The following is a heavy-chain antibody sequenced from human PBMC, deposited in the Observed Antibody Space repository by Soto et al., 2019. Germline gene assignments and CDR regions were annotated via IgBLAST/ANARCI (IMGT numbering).Heavy chain of an antibody. D-gene: IGHD3-22*01. CDR1: GGTFSSYA. CDR2: IIPIFGTA. V-gene: IGHV1-69*13. Sequence: SVKVSCKASGGTFSSYAISWVRQAPGQGLEWMGGIIPIFGTANYAQKFQGRVTITADESTSTAYMELSSLRSEDTAVYYCARDRVYDSSGYTAPRYGMDVWAQVTTVPVSS. CDR3: ARDRVYDSSGYTAPRYGMDV. J-gene: IGHJ6*02.